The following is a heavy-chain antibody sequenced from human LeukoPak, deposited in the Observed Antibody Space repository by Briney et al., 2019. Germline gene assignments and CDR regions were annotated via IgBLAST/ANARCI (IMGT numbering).Heavy chain of an antibody. CDR2: FDPEDGET. J-gene: IGHJ4*02. V-gene: IGHV1-24*01. D-gene: IGHD3-22*01. CDR3: ATESLPYYDSSGYPNPFDY. CDR1: GYTLTELS. Sequence: GASVKVSCKVSGYTLTELSMHWVRQAPGKGFEWMGGFDPEDGETIYAQKFQGRVTMTEDTSTDTAYMELSSLRSEDTAVYYCATESLPYYDSSGYPNPFDYWGQGTLVTVSS.